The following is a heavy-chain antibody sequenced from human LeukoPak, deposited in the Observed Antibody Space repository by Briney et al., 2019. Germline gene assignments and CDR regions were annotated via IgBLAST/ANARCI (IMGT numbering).Heavy chain of an antibody. J-gene: IGHJ6*03. Sequence: PGGSLRLSCAASEFTVSSSYMSWVRQAPGKGLEWVSIIYSGGNTFYADSVKGRFTISRDSSKNTLYLQMNSLRAEDTAVYYCARADYYYYYMDVWGKGTTVTVSS. V-gene: IGHV3-66*01. CDR3: ARADYYYYYMDV. CDR1: EFTVSSSY. CDR2: IYSGGNT.